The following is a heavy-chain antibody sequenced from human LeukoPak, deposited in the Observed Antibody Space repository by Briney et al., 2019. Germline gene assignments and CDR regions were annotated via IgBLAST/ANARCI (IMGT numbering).Heavy chain of an antibody. CDR3: AKDHYDSSGYPFDY. D-gene: IGHD3-22*01. J-gene: IGHJ4*02. V-gene: IGHV4-4*07. CDR1: GGSISNYY. Sequence: PSETLSLTCTVSGGSISNYYWTWIRQPAGKGLEWIGRIYTSGSTNYNPSLKSRVTMSVDTSKNQFSLKLSSVTAADTAVYYCAKDHYDSSGYPFDYWGQGTLVTVSS. CDR2: IYTSGST.